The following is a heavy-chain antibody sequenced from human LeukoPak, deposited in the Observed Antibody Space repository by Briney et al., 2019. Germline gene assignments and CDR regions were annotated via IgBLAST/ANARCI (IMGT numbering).Heavy chain of an antibody. CDR2: ISSSGSTI. Sequence: GGSLRLSCAASGFTFRDALMNWVRQAPGKGLGWGSYISSSGSTIYYADSVKGRFTISRDNAKNSLYLQMNSLRAEDTAVYYCARRGSRAVQYYFYYWGQGTLVTVSS. J-gene: IGHJ4*02. V-gene: IGHV3-11*04. CDR3: ARRGSRAVQYYFYY. CDR1: GFTFRDAL. D-gene: IGHD3-10*01.